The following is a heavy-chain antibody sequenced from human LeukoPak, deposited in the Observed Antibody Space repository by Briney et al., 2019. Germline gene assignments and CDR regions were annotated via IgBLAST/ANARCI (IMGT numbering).Heavy chain of an antibody. CDR2: IYSGGRT. CDR1: GFTVSSNY. Sequence: PGGSLRLSXTASGFTVSSNYMSWVRQDPGKGLEWASLIYSGGRTYHADSVKGRFTISRDNSKNTLYLQMNSLRAEDSAVYYCASKLGSYCSGSNCHNYYYYMDVWGKGTTVTVSS. D-gene: IGHD2-15*01. V-gene: IGHV3-53*01. J-gene: IGHJ6*03. CDR3: ASKLGSYCSGSNCHNYYYYMDV.